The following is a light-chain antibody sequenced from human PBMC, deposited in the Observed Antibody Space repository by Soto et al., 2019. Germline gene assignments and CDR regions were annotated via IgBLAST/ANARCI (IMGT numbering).Light chain of an antibody. Sequence: QSALTQPASVSGSPGQSITISCTGTSSDIDVYNYVSWYQQHPGKAPKLMIYDVTNRPSGISNRFSGSKSGNTASLTISGLQAEDEADYYCTSYRGSGNSEIFGGGTKVTVL. CDR1: SSDIDVYNY. J-gene: IGLJ2*01. CDR3: TSYRGSGNSEI. V-gene: IGLV2-14*03. CDR2: DVT.